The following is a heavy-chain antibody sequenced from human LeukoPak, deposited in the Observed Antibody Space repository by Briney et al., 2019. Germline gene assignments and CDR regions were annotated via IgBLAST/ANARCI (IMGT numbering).Heavy chain of an antibody. CDR3: ARVVARYYYYYMDV. D-gene: IGHD5-12*01. J-gene: IGHJ6*03. CDR2: IYHSGNT. Sequence: SGTLSLTCAVSGASISSGYWWTWVRQPPGKGLEWIGEIYHSGNTNYNPSLKGRVTISLDKSKDHFSLKLSSVTAADTAVYYCARVVARYYYYYMDVWGKGTTVTVSS. V-gene: IGHV4-4*02. CDR1: GASISSGYW.